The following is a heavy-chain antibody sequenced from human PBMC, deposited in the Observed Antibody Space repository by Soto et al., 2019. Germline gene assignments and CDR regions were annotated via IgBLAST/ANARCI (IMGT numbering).Heavy chain of an antibody. CDR2: INAGNGDT. J-gene: IGHJ6*02. CDR1: GYTFTNYP. Sequence: QVLLVQSGAEEKKPGASVKVSCKASGYTFTNYPMHWVRQAGQRLEWMGWINAGNGDTKYSQKFQGRVTIIRDTSASTDFMELSSLRSEDTAVYYCARGDVSDVWGQGTTVTVSS. V-gene: IGHV1-3*05. CDR3: ARGDVSDV.